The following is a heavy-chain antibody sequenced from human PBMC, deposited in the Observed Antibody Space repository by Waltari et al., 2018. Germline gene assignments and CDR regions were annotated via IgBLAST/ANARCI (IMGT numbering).Heavy chain of an antibody. CDR1: GRSFSAYS. CDR2: ISQSGSP. CDR3: ARLSRRSGTPVFGGRNYYGMDV. Sequence: QVQPPQWGAGLLKPSETLSLPCAVHGRSFSAYSWIWIRPTPGEGLGWIGEISQSGSPNYNPSLQSRVTVSKDTSKNQFSLELTSVTAADTAVYFCARLSRRSGTPVFGGRNYYGMDVWGQGTTVTVSS. V-gene: IGHV4-34*01. D-gene: IGHD1-1*01. J-gene: IGHJ6*02.